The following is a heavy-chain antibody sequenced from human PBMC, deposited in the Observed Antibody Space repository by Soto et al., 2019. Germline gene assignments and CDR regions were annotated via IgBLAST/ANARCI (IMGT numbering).Heavy chain of an antibody. J-gene: IGHJ3*01. V-gene: IGHV3-23*01. CDR3: AKKGLGSLATYCTTGDCHYAFDV. Sequence: EVQLLESGGGLVRPGGSLRLSCAASGFTFYNYAMNWVRQAPGKGLEWVSTISGGGDGTYYADSVKGRFTISRDNSRNTVDMQMNSRSAEDTAVYYCAKKGLGSLATYCTTGDCHYAFDVWRQGTLVTVSS. D-gene: IGHD2-8*01. CDR1: GFTFYNYA. CDR2: ISGGGDGT.